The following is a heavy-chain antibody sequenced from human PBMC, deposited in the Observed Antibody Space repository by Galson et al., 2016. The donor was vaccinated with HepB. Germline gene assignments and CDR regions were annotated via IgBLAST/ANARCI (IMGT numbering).Heavy chain of an antibody. V-gene: IGHV3-9*01. CDR2: ISWNSDST. CDR1: GFTFDDYG. J-gene: IGHJ2*01. CDR3: AKIISPIGSTWWSGWYFDL. D-gene: IGHD6-13*01. Sequence: SLRLSCAASGFTFDDYGMHWVRQAPGKGLEWVSGISWNSDSTAYADSVKGRFIISRDNAKNSLYLQMNSLRTEDTALYYCAKIISPIGSTWWSGWYFDLWGRGTLVTVSS.